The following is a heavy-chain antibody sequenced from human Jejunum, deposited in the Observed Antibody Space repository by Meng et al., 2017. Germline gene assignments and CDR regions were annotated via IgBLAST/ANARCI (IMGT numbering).Heavy chain of an antibody. CDR2: IGTSADP. Sequence: EVQLLDSGGGLVQPGGSLRLSCTASGCTFSSYAMSWVRQTPGKGLEWVSTIGTSADPYYADSVKGRFTISRDNSENTMFLQMNSLRAEDTAVYYCAANRPSLPFDYWGQGTLVTVSS. D-gene: IGHD6-6*01. CDR1: GCTFSSYA. J-gene: IGHJ4*02. V-gene: IGHV3-23*01. CDR3: AANRPSLPFDY.